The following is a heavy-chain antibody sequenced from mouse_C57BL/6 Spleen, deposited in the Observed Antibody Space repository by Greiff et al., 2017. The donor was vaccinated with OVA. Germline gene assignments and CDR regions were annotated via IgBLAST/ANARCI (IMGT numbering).Heavy chain of an antibody. Sequence: QVQLQQPGAELVKPGASVKMSCKASGYTFTSYWITWVKQRPGQGLEWIGDIYPGSGSTNYNEKFKSKATLTVDTSSSTAYMQLSGLTSEDSAVYYCAREGVYYDYDGTWFAYWGQGTLVTVSA. V-gene: IGHV1-55*01. J-gene: IGHJ3*01. CDR1: GYTFTSYW. D-gene: IGHD2-4*01. CDR3: AREGVYYDYDGTWFAY. CDR2: IYPGSGST.